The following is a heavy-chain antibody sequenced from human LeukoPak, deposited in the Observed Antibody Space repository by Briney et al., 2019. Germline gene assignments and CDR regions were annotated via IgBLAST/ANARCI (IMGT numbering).Heavy chain of an antibody. Sequence: GRSLRLSCAASGFTFSSYAMHWVRQAPGKGLEWVAVISYDGSNKYYADSVKGRFTISGDNSKNTLYLQMNSLRAEDTAVYYCARELCSSTSCYGRYYGMDVWGQGTTVTVSS. CDR2: ISYDGSNK. V-gene: IGHV3-30-3*01. CDR1: GFTFSSYA. J-gene: IGHJ6*02. D-gene: IGHD2-2*01. CDR3: ARELCSSTSCYGRYYGMDV.